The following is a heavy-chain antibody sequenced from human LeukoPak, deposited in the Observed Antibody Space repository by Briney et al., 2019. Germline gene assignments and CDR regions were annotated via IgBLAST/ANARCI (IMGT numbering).Heavy chain of an antibody. J-gene: IGHJ4*02. CDR2: IYYSGST. V-gene: IGHV4-59*08. D-gene: IGHD4-17*01. Sequence: NSSETLSLTCAVYGGSFSGYYWSWIRQPPGKGLEWIGYIYYSGSTNYNPSLKSRVTISVDTSKNQFSLKLSSVTAADTAVYYCARHHYDYGDHYYFDYWGQGTLVTVSS. CDR1: GGSFSGYY. CDR3: ARHHYDYGDHYYFDY.